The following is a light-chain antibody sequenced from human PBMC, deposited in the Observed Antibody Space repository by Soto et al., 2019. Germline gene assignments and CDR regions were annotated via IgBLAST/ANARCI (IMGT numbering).Light chain of an antibody. J-gene: IGLJ2*01. CDR1: STYVGDYKS. Sequence: QSALTQPASVSGSPGQSITISCTGTSTYVGDYKSISWYQQHPGKAPKLLIYDVTNRPSRVSHRFSGSKSGNTASLTISGLQAEDEADYYCSSYTTTNPLVVGGGHKLPVL. CDR2: DVT. V-gene: IGLV2-14*01. CDR3: SSYTTTNPLV.